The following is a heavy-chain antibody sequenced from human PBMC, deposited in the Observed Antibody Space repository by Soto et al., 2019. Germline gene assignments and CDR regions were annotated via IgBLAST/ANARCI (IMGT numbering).Heavy chain of an antibody. CDR2: IYHSGST. D-gene: IGHD6-19*01. CDR1: GGSISSSNW. CDR3: GRVAVAGTRIDN. Sequence: QVQLQESGPGLVKPSGTLSLTCAVSGGSISSSNWWSWVRQPPGKGLEWIGEIYHSGSTKYNPSPKSRVQSSVDQSKNQFSLKMSSVTAEDTAVYYCGRVAVAGTRIDNWGQGSVDAVSS. V-gene: IGHV4-4*02. J-gene: IGHJ4*02.